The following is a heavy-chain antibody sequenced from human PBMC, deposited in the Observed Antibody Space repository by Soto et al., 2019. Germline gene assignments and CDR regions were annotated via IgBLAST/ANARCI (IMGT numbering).Heavy chain of an antibody. J-gene: IGHJ5*02. D-gene: IGHD6-6*01. Sequence: QHPGKGLEWIGYIYYSGSTYYNPSLKSRVTISVDTSKNQFSLKLSSVTAADTAVYYCARVSTAAYRFDPWGQGTLVTVSS. CDR3: ARVSTAAYRFDP. V-gene: IGHV4-31*02. CDR2: IYYSGST.